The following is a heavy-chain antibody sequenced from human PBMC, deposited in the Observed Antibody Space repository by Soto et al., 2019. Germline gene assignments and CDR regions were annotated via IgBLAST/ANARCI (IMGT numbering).Heavy chain of an antibody. V-gene: IGHV3-48*01. D-gene: IGHD5-18*01. Sequence: PGGSLRLSCAASGFTFSSYSMNWVRPAPGKGLEWVSYISRSSSTTYYADSVKGRFTISRDNSKNTLYLQMKSLRAEDTAVYYCARDPLWGTGMVLWYFDLWGRGTLVTVSS. CDR1: GFTFSSYS. CDR3: ARDPLWGTGMVLWYFDL. CDR2: ISRSSSTT. J-gene: IGHJ2*01.